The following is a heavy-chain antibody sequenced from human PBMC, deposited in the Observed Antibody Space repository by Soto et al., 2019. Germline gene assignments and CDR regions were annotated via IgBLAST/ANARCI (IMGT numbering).Heavy chain of an antibody. CDR3: ARDPLKSEWELIWWFDP. J-gene: IGHJ5*02. D-gene: IGHD1-26*01. CDR1: GYTFTSYA. CDR2: INAGNGNT. Sequence: ASVKVSCKASGYTFTSYAMHWVRQAPGQRLEWMGWINAGNGNTKYSQKFQGRVTITRDTSASTAYMELSSLRSEDTAVYYCARDPLKSEWELIWWFDPWGQGTLVTVSS. V-gene: IGHV1-3*01.